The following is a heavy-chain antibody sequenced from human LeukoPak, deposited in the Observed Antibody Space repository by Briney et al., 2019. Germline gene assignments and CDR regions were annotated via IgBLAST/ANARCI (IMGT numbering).Heavy chain of an antibody. CDR1: GGSISSSTYY. Sequence: SETLSLTCTVSGGSISSSTYYWGWIRQPPGKGLGWIGSIYYSGSTFYNPSLKSRVTISVDTSKNQFSLRLSSVTAADTAVYYCARRAIVATIDYWGHGTLVTVSS. V-gene: IGHV4-39*01. J-gene: IGHJ4*01. CDR3: ARRAIVATIDY. D-gene: IGHD5-12*01. CDR2: IYYSGST.